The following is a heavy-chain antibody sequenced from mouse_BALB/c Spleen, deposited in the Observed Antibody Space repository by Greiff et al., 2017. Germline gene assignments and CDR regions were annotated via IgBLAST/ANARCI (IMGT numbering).Heavy chain of an antibody. Sequence: EVKLVESGGGLVKPGGSLKLSCAASGFTFSSYAMSWVRQTPEKRLEWVASISSGGSTYYPDSVKGRFTISRDNARNILYLQMSSLRSEDTAMYYCASVRRRALGYYYAMDYWGQGTSVTVSS. CDR3: ASVRRRALGYYYAMDY. V-gene: IGHV5-6-5*01. CDR2: ISSGGST. CDR1: GFTFSSYA. D-gene: IGHD2-14*01. J-gene: IGHJ4*01.